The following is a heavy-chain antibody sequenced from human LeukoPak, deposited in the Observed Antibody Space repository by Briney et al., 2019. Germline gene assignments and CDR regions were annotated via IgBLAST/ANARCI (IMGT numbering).Heavy chain of an antibody. CDR2: MNPNSGNT. J-gene: IGHJ6*03. V-gene: IGHV1-8*01. Sequence: PEASVKVSCKASGYTFTSYDINWVRQATGQGLEWMGWMNPNSGNTGYAQKFQGRVTMTRNTSISTAYMELSSLRSEDTAVYYCARGVVPAAMLYYYYMDVWGKGTTVTISS. D-gene: IGHD2-2*01. CDR3: ARGVVPAAMLYYYYMDV. CDR1: GYTFTSYD.